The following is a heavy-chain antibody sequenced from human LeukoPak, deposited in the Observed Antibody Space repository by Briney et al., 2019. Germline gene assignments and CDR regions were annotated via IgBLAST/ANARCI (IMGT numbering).Heavy chain of an antibody. V-gene: IGHV3-73*01. D-gene: IGHD6-19*01. Sequence: GGSLRLSCAASGFTFSGSAMHWVRQASGKGLEWVGRIRSKANSYATAYAASVKGRFTIPRDDSKNTAYLQMNSLKTEDTAVYYCLYSSGWYSEYFQHWGQGTLVTVSS. CDR1: GFTFSGSA. CDR2: IRSKANSYAT. J-gene: IGHJ1*01. CDR3: LYSSGWYSEYFQH.